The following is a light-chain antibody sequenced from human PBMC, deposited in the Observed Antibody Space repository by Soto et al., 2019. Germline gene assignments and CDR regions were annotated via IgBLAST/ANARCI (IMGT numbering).Light chain of an antibody. CDR3: QQRSNWPPT. Sequence: EIVLTQSPATLSLSPGERATLSCRASQSVSNSLAWYQQKPGQAPRLLIYDASSRATGIPARFSGSGSGTDFTLTISSLEPEDFAVYYCQQRSNWPPTFGQGTRLEIK. V-gene: IGKV3-11*01. CDR1: QSVSNS. J-gene: IGKJ5*01. CDR2: DAS.